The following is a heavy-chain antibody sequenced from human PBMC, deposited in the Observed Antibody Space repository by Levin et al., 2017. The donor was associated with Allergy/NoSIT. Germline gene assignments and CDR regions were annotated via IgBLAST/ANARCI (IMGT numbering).Heavy chain of an antibody. CDR3: ARARHASGTKLGRGRVVDAFDI. V-gene: IGHV1-69*13. D-gene: IGHD1-26*01. CDR2: IIPIFGTA. J-gene: IGHJ3*02. CDR1: GGTFSSYA. Sequence: PVASVKVSCKASGGTFSSYAISWVRQAPGQGLEWMGGIIPIFGTANYAQKFQGRVTITADESTSTAYMELSSLRSEDTAVYYCARARHASGTKLGRGRVVDAFDIWGQGTMVTVSS.